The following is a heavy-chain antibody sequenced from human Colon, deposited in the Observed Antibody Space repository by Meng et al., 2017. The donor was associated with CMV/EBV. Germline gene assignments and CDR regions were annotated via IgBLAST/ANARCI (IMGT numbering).Heavy chain of an antibody. CDR3: HGAGGNSF. CDR1: GFVVSNNP. V-gene: IGHV3-53*01. D-gene: IGHD4-23*01. CDR2: THGDGTS. J-gene: IGHJ4*02. Sequence: SLRLSCAVSGFVVSNNPVSWVRQAPGKGLPSVSMTHGDGTSYYAESVKGRVTVSRDTSKNTVYLQMSRLRADDTAVYYCHGAGGNSFWGQGPLVTVSS.